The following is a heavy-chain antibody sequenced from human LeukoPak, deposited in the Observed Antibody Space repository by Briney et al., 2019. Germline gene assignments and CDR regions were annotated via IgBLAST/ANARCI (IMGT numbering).Heavy chain of an antibody. J-gene: IGHJ4*02. D-gene: IGHD1-1*01. CDR3: ARALPNWNPPDY. Sequence: PSETLSPTCTVSGGSITSNFWSWIRQPPGKGLEWIGYLYNSVSTRYNPSLKSRATISGDTSKNQFSLKLNSVTAADTAVYYCARALPNWNPPDYWGRGTLVTVSS. V-gene: IGHV4-59*08. CDR2: LYNSVST. CDR1: GGSITSNF.